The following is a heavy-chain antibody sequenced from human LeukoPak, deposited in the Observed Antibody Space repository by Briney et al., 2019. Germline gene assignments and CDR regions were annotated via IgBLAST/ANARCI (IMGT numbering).Heavy chain of an antibody. D-gene: IGHD2-8*02. CDR3: ARSLPLCGWCPDAFDI. Sequence: SETLSLTCTVSGGSLSSSSYYWGWIRQPPGKGLEWIGSIYYSGNTYYNPSLKSRVTISVDTSKKQFSLNLSSVTAADTAVYYCARSLPLCGWCPDAFDIWGQGTMVTVSS. CDR2: IYYSGNT. V-gene: IGHV4-39*01. J-gene: IGHJ3*02. CDR1: GGSLSSSSYY.